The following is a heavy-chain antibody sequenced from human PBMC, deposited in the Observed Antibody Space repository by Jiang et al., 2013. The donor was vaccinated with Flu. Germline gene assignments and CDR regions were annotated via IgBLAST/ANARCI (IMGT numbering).Heavy chain of an antibody. CDR1: GGSISSYY. CDR2: IYYSGST. Sequence: GSGLVKPSETLSLTCTVSGGSISSYYWSWIRQPPGKGLEWIGYIYYSGSTNYNPSLKSRVTISVDTSKNQFSLKLNSVSAADTAVYYCAREFYGSCSGGSCYAAGWFDPWGQGTLVTV. J-gene: IGHJ5*02. V-gene: IGHV4-59*01. CDR3: AREFYGSCSGGSCYAAGWFDP. D-gene: IGHD2-15*01.